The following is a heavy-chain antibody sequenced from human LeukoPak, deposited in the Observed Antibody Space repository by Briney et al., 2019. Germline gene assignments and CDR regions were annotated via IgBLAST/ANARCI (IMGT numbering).Heavy chain of an antibody. CDR1: GGSINSYY. J-gene: IGHJ4*02. V-gene: IGHV4-59*01. CDR3: ARDLLGRGGSFDY. Sequence: SETLSLTCTVSGGSINSYYWSWIRQPPGRGLGWIGYIYSNGRTNYNPSLESRVTMSVETSKNQFSLTLNSVTAADTAVYYCARDLLGRGGSFDYWGQGTLVTVSS. D-gene: IGHD3-10*01. CDR2: IYSNGRT.